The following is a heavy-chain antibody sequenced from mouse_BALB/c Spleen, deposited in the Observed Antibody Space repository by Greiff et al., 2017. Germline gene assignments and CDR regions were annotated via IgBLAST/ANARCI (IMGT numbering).Heavy chain of an antibody. V-gene: IGHV5-9-4*01. CDR2: ISSGGSYT. Sequence: EVKLVESGGGLVKPGGSLKLSCAASGFTFSSYAMSWVRQSPEKRLEWVAEISSGGSYTYYPDTVTGRFTISRDNAKNTLYLEMSSLRSEDTAMYYCARQVRLDWYFDVWGAGTTVTVSS. D-gene: IGHD2-14*01. J-gene: IGHJ1*01. CDR3: ARQVRLDWYFDV. CDR1: GFTFSSYA.